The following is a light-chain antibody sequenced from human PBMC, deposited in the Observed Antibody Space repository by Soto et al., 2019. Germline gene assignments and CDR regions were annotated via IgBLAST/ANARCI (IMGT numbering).Light chain of an antibody. V-gene: IGLV1-44*01. CDR1: SSNIGSNP. CDR3: AAWDDSLNVV. Sequence: QSVLTQPPSASGTPGQRVTISCSGSSSNIGSNPVNWYQQLPGTAPKLLIYTNNKRPSGVPDRFSGSKSGTSASLAISGLQSEDEADYYCAAWDDSLNVVFGGGTKLTVL. CDR2: TNN. J-gene: IGLJ2*01.